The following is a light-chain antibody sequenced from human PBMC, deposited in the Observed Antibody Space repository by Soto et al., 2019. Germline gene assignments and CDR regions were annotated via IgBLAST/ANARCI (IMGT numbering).Light chain of an antibody. J-gene: IGLJ1*01. Sequence: QSVLTQPASVSGSPGQSITISCTGSSSDVGGYDYVSWYQHHPGKGPKLILYEVSNRPSGVSDRFSGSKSGNTASLSISGLQAEDEADYYCASYTSITPLYVFGTGTKV. CDR3: ASYTSITPLYV. V-gene: IGLV2-14*01. CDR2: EVS. CDR1: SSDVGGYDY.